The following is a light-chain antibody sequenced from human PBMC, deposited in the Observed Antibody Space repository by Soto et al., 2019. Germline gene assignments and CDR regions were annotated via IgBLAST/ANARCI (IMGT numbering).Light chain of an antibody. CDR3: QQRASWPWT. J-gene: IGKJ1*01. Sequence: EIVLAQSPATLSLSPGERATLSCRASQSVSSFLAWYQQKPGQAPRLLIHDASDRATGIPGRFSGSGSGTDFTLTISSLEPEDFAVYYCQQRASWPWTFGQGTKGDIK. V-gene: IGKV3-11*01. CDR1: QSVSSF. CDR2: DAS.